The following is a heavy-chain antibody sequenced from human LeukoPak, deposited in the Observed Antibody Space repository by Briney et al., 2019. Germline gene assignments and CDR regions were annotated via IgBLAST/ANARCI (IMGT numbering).Heavy chain of an antibody. CDR2: IYTSGST. Sequence: SETLSLTCTVSGGSISSYYWSWIRQPAGKGLVWIGRIYTSGSTNYNPSLKSRVTMSVDTSKNQFSLKLSSVTAADTAVYYCARGLGITIFGVVIKDAFDIWGQGTMVTVSS. CDR1: GGSISSYY. D-gene: IGHD3-3*01. V-gene: IGHV4-4*07. J-gene: IGHJ3*02. CDR3: ARGLGITIFGVVIKDAFDI.